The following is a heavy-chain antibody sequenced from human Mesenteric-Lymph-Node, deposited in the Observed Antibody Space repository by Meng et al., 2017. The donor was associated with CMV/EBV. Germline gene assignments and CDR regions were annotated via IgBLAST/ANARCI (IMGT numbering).Heavy chain of an antibody. V-gene: IGHV1-2*06. CDR2: INANSGGT. Sequence: SCKASGSTFTDFYMHWVRQAPGQGLEWMGRINANSGGTDYAQKFKGRVAMTRDTSSSTAYMELSSLRSDDTALYYCARDNGYTFAFWGQGALVTVSS. CDR3: ARDNGYTFAF. CDR1: GSTFTDFY. D-gene: IGHD5-24*01. J-gene: IGHJ4*02.